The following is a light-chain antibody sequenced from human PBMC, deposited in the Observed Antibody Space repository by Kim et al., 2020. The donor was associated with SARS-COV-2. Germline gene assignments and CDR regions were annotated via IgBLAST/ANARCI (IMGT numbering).Light chain of an antibody. J-gene: IGKJ1*01. V-gene: IGKV1D-13*01. CDR2: KAS. CDR3: QHYSDYSMT. Sequence: IQLTQSPSSLSASVGDRVTITCRVSQGISSYLNWYRQKPGKVPKLLVYKASSLETGVPSRFSGRGSGTDFTLTISSLQPDDFATYFCQHYSDYSMTFGQGTKVDIK. CDR1: QGISSY.